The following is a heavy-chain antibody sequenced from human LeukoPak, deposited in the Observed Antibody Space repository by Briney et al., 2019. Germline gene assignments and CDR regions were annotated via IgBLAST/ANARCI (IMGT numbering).Heavy chain of an antibody. CDR2: ISAYNGNT. CDR3: AIGYCSSTSCYDMDV. Sequence: ASVKVSCKASGYTFTSYGISWVRQAPGQGLEWMGWISAYNGNTNYAQKLQGRVTMTTDTSTSTAYMELRSLRSEDTAVYYCAIGYCSSTSCYDMDVWGKGTTVTVSS. D-gene: IGHD2-2*03. J-gene: IGHJ6*03. CDR1: GYTFTSYG. V-gene: IGHV1-18*01.